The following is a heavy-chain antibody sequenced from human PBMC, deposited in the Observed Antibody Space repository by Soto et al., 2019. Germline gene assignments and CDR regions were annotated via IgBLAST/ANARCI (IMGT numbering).Heavy chain of an antibody. V-gene: IGHV3-9*01. CDR1: GFTFDDYA. CDR3: AKGGAYCGGDCHPYWYFDL. Sequence: EVQLVESGGGLVQPGRSLRLSCAASGFTFDDYAMHWVRQAPGKGLEWVSGISWNSGSIGYADSVKGRFTISRDNAKNSLYLQMNSLRAEDTALYYCAKGGAYCGGDCHPYWYFDLWGRGTLVTVSS. J-gene: IGHJ2*01. CDR2: ISWNSGSI. D-gene: IGHD2-21*02.